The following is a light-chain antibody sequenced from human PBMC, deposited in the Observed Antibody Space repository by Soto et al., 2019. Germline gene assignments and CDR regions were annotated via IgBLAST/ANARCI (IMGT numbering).Light chain of an antibody. CDR1: SSNIGSHV. V-gene: IGLV1-44*01. CDR2: TNN. Sequence: QSVLTQPPSASGTPGQRVTISCSGSSSNIGSHVVNWYQQVPGTAPKLLIYTNNQRPSGVADRFSDSKSGTSASLAISGLQSEDEADYYCAAWDGSLQSWVFGGGTKVTVL. CDR3: AAWDGSLQSWV. J-gene: IGLJ3*02.